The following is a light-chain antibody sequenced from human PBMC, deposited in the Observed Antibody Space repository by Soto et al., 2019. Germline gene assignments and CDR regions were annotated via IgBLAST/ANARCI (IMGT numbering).Light chain of an antibody. CDR1: SSDVGGYDY. J-gene: IGLJ1*01. CDR3: SSYTGSSTFV. V-gene: IGLV2-14*01. Sequence: QSVLTQPASVSGSPGQSITISCTGTSSDVGGYDYVSWYQQLPGKAPKLLIYDVNHRPSGVSHRFSGSKSGNTASLTISGLQAEDEADYYCSSYTGSSTFVFGTGTKLTVL. CDR2: DVN.